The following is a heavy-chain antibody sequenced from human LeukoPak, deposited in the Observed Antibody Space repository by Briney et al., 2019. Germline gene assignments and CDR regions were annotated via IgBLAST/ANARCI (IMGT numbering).Heavy chain of an antibody. V-gene: IGHV4-59*08. J-gene: IGHJ4*02. D-gene: IGHD4-17*01. CDR2: IHNSGNT. CDR1: GGSITSYH. CDR3: ARLGRAVTTFFVY. Sequence: SETLSLTCTVSGGSITSYHWSWIRQPPGKGLEWIGYIHNSGNTNYNPSLKSRVTISIDTSKNQFSLKLSSVTAADTAVYYCARLGRAVTTFFVYWGQGTLVTVSS.